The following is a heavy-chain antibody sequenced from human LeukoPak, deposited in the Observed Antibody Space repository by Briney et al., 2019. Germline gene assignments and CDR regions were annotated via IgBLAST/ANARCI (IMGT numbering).Heavy chain of an antibody. CDR3: ASPTYYYDSSGYLGY. CDR2: IYNGGST. CDR1: GSTVSFSY. V-gene: IGHV3-66*01. J-gene: IGHJ4*02. D-gene: IGHD3-22*01. Sequence: PGGSLRLSCVASGSTVSFSYISWVRQGPGRGLEWVSVIYNGGSTYYTDSVKGRFTISGDNSKNTVYLQMNSLRAEDTAVYYCASPTYYYDSSGYLGYWGQGTLVTVSS.